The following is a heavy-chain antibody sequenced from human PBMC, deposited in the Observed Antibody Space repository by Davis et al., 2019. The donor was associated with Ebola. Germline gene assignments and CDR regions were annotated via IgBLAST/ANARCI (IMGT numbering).Heavy chain of an antibody. CDR3: ARDETYYYDSSGYYGVLGAFDI. D-gene: IGHD3-22*01. CDR2: IYTSGST. V-gene: IGHV4-61*09. CDR1: GGSISSGSYY. J-gene: IGHJ3*02. Sequence: PSETLSLTCTVSGGSISSGSYYWSWIRQPAGKGLEWIGHIYTSGSTNYNPSLKSRVTISVDTSKNQFSLKLSSVTAADTAVYYCARDETYYYDSSGYYGVLGAFDIWGQGTMVTVSS.